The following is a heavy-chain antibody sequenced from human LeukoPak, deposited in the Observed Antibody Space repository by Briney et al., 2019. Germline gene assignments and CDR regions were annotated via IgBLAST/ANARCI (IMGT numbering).Heavy chain of an antibody. V-gene: IGHV4-30-4*08. CDR3: ARGYYDFWSGYYADAFDI. CDR1: GGSISSGDYY. CDR2: IYYSGST. J-gene: IGHJ3*02. Sequence: PSQTLSLTCTVSGGSISSGDYYWSWIRQPPGKGLEWIGYIYYSGSTYYNPSLKSRVTISVDTSKNQFSLKLSSVTAADTAVYYCARGYYDFWSGYYADAFDIWGQGKMVTVSP. D-gene: IGHD3-3*01.